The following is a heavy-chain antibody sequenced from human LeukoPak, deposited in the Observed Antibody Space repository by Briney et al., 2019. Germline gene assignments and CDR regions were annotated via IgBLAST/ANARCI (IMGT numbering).Heavy chain of an antibody. CDR2: IRYDGSNK. CDR3: AKVYQSQNPVVIANPLHYYYYYYMDV. J-gene: IGHJ6*03. Sequence: GGSLRLSCAASGFTFSSYGMHWVRQAPGKGLEWVAFIRYDGSNKYYADSVKGRFTISRDNSKNTLYLQMNSLRAEDTAVYYCAKVYQSQNPVVIANPLHYYYYYYMDVWGKGTTVTVSS. D-gene: IGHD2-21*01. CDR1: GFTFSSYG. V-gene: IGHV3-30*02.